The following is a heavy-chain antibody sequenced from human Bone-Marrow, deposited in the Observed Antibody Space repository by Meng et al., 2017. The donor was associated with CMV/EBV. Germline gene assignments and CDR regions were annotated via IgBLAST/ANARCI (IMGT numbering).Heavy chain of an antibody. D-gene: IGHD1-20*01. CDR2: MYYSGST. CDR1: GGSISSSSYY. J-gene: IGHJ4*02. CDR3: ARVVLSITGTIFDY. V-gene: IGHV4-39*07. Sequence: GSLRLSCTVSGGSISSSSYYWGWIRQPPGKGLEWIGSMYYSGSTYYNPSLKSRVTISVDTSKNQFSLKLSSVTAADTAVYYCARVVLSITGTIFDYWGQGTLVTVSS.